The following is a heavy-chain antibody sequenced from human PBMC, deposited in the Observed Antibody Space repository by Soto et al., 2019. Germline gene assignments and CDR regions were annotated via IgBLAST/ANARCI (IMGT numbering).Heavy chain of an antibody. V-gene: IGHV1-18*01. Sequence: AAVKVSCKASGYTFTSYGISWVRQAPGQVLEWMGWISAYNGNTNYAQKLQGRVTMTTDTSTSTAYMELRSLRSDDTAVYYCARDSRETMVRGVIPSYYYYYGMDVWGQGTTVTVSS. CDR2: ISAYNGNT. J-gene: IGHJ6*02. D-gene: IGHD3-10*01. CDR3: ARDSRETMVRGVIPSYYYYYGMDV. CDR1: GYTFTSYG.